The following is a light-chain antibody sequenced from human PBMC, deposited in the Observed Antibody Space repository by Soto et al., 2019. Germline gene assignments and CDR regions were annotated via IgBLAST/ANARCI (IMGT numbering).Light chain of an antibody. CDR1: QTVSNTY. J-gene: IGKJ3*01. CDR3: QQDSKSPGT. Sequence: EIVLTQSPGTLSLSPGEGATLSCRASQTVSNTYLAWYQHKPGQAPRLLIYGASTRATGIPERFSGSGSGTDFTLTITGLEPEDSAIYYCQQDSKSPGTFGPGTKVEIK. V-gene: IGKV3-20*01. CDR2: GAS.